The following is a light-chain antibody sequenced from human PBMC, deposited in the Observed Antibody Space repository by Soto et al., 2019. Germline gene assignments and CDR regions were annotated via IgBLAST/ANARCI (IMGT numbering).Light chain of an antibody. CDR3: QQRKSYPIT. V-gene: IGKV1-9*01. Sequence: DIQLTQSPSFLSASVGDRVTITCRASQDINTYLAWYQQKPGKAPKLLSFAASTLQNGVPSRLIGSGSGTEFTVTITSLPPEDFATYDFQQRKSYPITFGQGTRLEIK. CDR2: AAS. CDR1: QDINTY. J-gene: IGKJ5*01.